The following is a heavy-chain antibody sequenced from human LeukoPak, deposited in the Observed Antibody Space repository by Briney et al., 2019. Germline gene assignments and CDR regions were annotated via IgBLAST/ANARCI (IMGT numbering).Heavy chain of an antibody. Sequence: GGSLRLSCAASGFTFSSYWMVWVRQAPGKGMEWVANIKQDGSEKYYVDSVKGRFTISRDNAKNSLYLQMNSLRAEDTAVYYCARDGLLWFGELGYWGQGTLVTVSS. CDR1: GFTFSSYW. CDR3: ARDGLLWFGELGY. J-gene: IGHJ4*02. CDR2: IKQDGSEK. V-gene: IGHV3-7*01. D-gene: IGHD3-10*01.